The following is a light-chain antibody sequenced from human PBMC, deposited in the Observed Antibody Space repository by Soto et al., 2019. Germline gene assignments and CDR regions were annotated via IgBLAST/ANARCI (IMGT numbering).Light chain of an antibody. V-gene: IGKV3-11*01. CDR1: QSVSSY. CDR3: QRRSNWQGP. J-gene: IGKJ1*01. Sequence: EIVWTQSPATLSFSPGQIATLSCRARQSVSSYLAWYQQKPGQAPRLLIYDASNRATGIPARFSGSGSGTDVTLTISSQEPEDFAVYYCQRRSNWQGPFGQGPKVQI. CDR2: DAS.